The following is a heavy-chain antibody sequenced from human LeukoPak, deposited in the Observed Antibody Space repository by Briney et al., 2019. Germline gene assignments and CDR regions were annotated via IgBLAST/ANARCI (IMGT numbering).Heavy chain of an antibody. Sequence: SETLSLTCTVSGGSISSSSYYWGWIRQPPGKGLEWIGSIYYSGSTYYNPSLKSRVTISVDTSKNQFSLSLTSVTAADTAVYYCTKRRGYSFGFDYYYMDVWGKGTTVTISS. CDR1: GGSISSSSYY. J-gene: IGHJ6*03. CDR3: TKRRGYSFGFDYYYMDV. V-gene: IGHV4-39*01. CDR2: IYYSGST. D-gene: IGHD5-18*01.